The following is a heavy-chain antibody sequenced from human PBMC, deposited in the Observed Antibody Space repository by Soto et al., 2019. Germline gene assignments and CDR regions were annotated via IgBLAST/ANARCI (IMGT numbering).Heavy chain of an antibody. D-gene: IGHD5-12*01. CDR2: ISFSKGKT. J-gene: IGHJ6*02. V-gene: IGHV1-18*01. CDR1: GYTFTNYD. CDR3: ARKGYIGNFGLDV. Sequence: ASVKVSCKASGYTFTNYDVAWVRRAPGQGLQWMGWISFSKGKTYYEQSFQGRVTMTTDTVTTTGYMEVRSLRSDDTAVYYCARKGYIGNFGLDVWGQGSTVPVYS.